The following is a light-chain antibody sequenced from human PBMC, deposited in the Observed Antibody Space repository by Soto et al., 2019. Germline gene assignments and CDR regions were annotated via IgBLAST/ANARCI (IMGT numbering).Light chain of an antibody. CDR2: AVS. J-gene: IGLJ1*01. Sequence: QSALTQPPSVSGSPGQSVTISCTGTSTDFVSYNRVSWYQQPPGTAPKLMIYAVSKRPSGVPDRFSGSKSGNTASLTVSGLQAEDEAEYYCSSYAGSNRVFGTGTKVTVL. CDR1: STDFVSYNR. V-gene: IGLV2-18*02. CDR3: SSYAGSNRV.